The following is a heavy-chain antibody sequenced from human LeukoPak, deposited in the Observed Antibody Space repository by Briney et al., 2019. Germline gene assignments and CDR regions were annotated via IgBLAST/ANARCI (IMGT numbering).Heavy chain of an antibody. V-gene: IGHV1-8*01. D-gene: IGHD1-14*01. CDR1: GYPFTTYE. CDR2: VHPNSGNT. J-gene: IGHJ5*02. CDR3: ARGPRKDT. Sequence: ASVKGSCKTSGYPFTTYEINRVRQAAGQGLEWMGWVHPNSGNTAYAQKFQGRVTMTRDTSISTTYMELSGLRSDDTAVYFGARGPRKDTWGQGTLVTVSS.